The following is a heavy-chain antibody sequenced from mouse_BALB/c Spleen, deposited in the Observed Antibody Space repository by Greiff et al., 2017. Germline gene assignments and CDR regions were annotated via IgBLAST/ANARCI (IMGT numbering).Heavy chain of an antibody. D-gene: IGHD2-10*01. CDR1: GFSLTSYD. J-gene: IGHJ4*01. V-gene: IGHV2-9-2*01. Sequence: QVQLKESGPGLVAPSQSLSITCTVSGFSLTSYDISWIRQPPGKGLEWLGVIWTGGGTNYNSAFMSRLSISKDNSKSQVFLKMNSLQTDDTAIYYCVRYTRTYYGVMDYWGQGTSVTVSS. CDR2: IWTGGGT. CDR3: VRYTRTYYGVMDY.